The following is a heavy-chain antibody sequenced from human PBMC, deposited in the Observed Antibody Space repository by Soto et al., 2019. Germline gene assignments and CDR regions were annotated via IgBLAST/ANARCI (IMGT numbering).Heavy chain of an antibody. D-gene: IGHD5-18*01. Sequence: QVQLVQSGAEVKKPGASVKVSCKASGYTFTSYGISWVRQAPGQGLEWMGWISAYNGNTNYAQKLQGRVTMTTDTSTSTAYMERRSLRSDDTAVYYCARVKYSPPSYYYYGMDVWGQGTTVTVSS. CDR2: ISAYNGNT. CDR1: GYTFTSYG. CDR3: ARVKYSPPSYYYYGMDV. J-gene: IGHJ6*02. V-gene: IGHV1-18*01.